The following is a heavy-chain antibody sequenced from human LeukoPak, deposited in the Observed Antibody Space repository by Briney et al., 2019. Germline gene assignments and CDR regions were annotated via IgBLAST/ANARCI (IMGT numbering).Heavy chain of an antibody. D-gene: IGHD3-22*01. J-gene: IGHJ4*02. CDR2: INPNSGGT. V-gene: IGHV1-2*02. CDR1: GYTFTGYY. Sequence: ASVKVSCKASGYTFTGYYMHWVRQAPGQGLEWMGWINPNSGGTNYAQKFQGRVTMTRDTSISTAYMELSRLRSDDTAVYYCARGDKTYYYDSSGYYHNDYWGQGTLVTVSS. CDR3: ARGDKTYYYDSSGYYHNDY.